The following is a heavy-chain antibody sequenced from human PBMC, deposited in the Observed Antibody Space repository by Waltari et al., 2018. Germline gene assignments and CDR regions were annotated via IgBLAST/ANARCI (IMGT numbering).Heavy chain of an antibody. D-gene: IGHD5-12*01. J-gene: IGHJ3*02. CDR1: GGSISSGGYS. Sequence: QLQLQESGSGLVKPSQTLSLTCAVSGGSISSGGYSWIWIRQPPGKGLEWIGYIYNSGSTNYYPYLKSRVTITVDSDKNQSFLKQSDVPGADKAVYYCARGDGYNWVAGFDIWGQGTMVTVSS. CDR2: IYNSGST. V-gene: IGHV4-30-2*01. CDR3: ARGDGYNWVAGFDI.